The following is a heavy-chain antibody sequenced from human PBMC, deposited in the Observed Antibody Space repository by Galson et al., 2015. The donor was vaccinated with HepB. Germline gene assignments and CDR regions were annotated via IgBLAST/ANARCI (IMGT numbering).Heavy chain of an antibody. CDR3: ARGGRGSRNWFDP. CDR2: INPSGSSV. V-gene: IGHV1-46*01. CDR1: GYTFTNYH. Sequence: SVKVSCKASGYTFTNYHMHWVRQAPGQGLEWMGIINPSGSSVTYAQKFQGRVTMTRDASTSTGYMELSSLISEDTAVYYCARGGRGSRNWFDPWGQGTLVTVSS. D-gene: IGHD3-16*01. J-gene: IGHJ5*02.